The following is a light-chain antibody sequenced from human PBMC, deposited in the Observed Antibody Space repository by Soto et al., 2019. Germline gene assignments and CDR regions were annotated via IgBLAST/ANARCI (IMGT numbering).Light chain of an antibody. Sequence: EIVLTKSPGTLSLSPGERATLSCRASQSITSSHLAWYQQKPGQAPRLLIHDISRRATGIPDRFSGSASGTDFTLTVSILEPEEFAVYFCQHYGGSTLYTFGQGKKMEIK. J-gene: IGKJ2*01. V-gene: IGKV3-20*01. CDR2: DIS. CDR1: QSITSSH. CDR3: QHYGGSTLYT.